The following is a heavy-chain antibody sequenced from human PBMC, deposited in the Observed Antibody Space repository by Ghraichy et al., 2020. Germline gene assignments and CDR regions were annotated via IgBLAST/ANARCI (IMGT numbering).Heavy chain of an antibody. CDR1: GGSISSSDYY. V-gene: IGHV4-39*01. CDR2: IYYRGTT. Sequence: SETLSLTCTVAGGSISSSDYYWGWIRQAPGKGLEWIGSIYYRGTTYYNPSLTSRVTISVDTSNNQFSLKLSSVTAADTAVYYCARLTYYYGSGQAYWYFDLWGRGTLVTVSS. D-gene: IGHD3-10*01. CDR3: ARLTYYYGSGQAYWYFDL. J-gene: IGHJ2*01.